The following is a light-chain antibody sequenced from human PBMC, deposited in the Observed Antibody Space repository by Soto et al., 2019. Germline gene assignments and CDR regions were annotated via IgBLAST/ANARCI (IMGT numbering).Light chain of an antibody. J-gene: IGKJ2*01. Sequence: EVVLTQSPGTLSLSPGERATLSCRASQTVSNNYLAWYQQKPGQAPRLLMFGSSDRATGIPDRFSGSGSGTDFTLTISRLEPEDFAVYYCQQYGSSPPYTFGQGTMLEIK. CDR2: GSS. V-gene: IGKV3-20*01. CDR1: QTVSNNY. CDR3: QQYGSSPPYT.